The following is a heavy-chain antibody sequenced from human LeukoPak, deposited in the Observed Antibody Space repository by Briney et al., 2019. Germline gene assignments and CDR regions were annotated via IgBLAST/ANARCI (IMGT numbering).Heavy chain of an antibody. J-gene: IGHJ4*02. V-gene: IGHV3-7*03. CDR1: GFTFSSHW. CDR2: IKEDGTRK. Sequence: PGGSLRLSCAAFGFTFSSHWMTWVRQAPGKGLEWVANIKEDGTRKNYVDSVKGRFTISRDNAKNSLYLQMSGLRAEDTALYYCASRHCSGGGCYFAGADPFDYWGQGTLVTVSS. D-gene: IGHD2-15*01. CDR3: ASRHCSGGGCYFAGADPFDY.